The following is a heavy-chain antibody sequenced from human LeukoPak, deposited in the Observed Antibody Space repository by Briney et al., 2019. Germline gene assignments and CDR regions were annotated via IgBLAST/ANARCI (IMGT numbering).Heavy chain of an antibody. D-gene: IGHD5-12*01. CDR3: ARCIVATIPYYYYYYYMDV. Sequence: ASVKVSCKASGYTFTSYDINWVRQATGQGLEWMGWMNPNSGNTGYAQKFQVRVTITRNTSISTAYMELSSLRSEDTAVYYCARCIVATIPYYYYYYYMDVWGKGTTVTVSS. CDR2: MNPNSGNT. CDR1: GYTFTSYD. J-gene: IGHJ6*03. V-gene: IGHV1-8*03.